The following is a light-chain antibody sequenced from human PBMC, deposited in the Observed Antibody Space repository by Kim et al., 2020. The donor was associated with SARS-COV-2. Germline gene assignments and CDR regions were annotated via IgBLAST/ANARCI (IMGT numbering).Light chain of an antibody. CDR2: RNN. CDR3: ASWDDSLSGHVI. CDR1: SSNIGRDY. Sequence: QSVLTQPPSVSGTPGQRITISCSGSSSNIGRDYVYWYQQIPGTAPKLLIYRNNKRPSGVPDRFSGSKSGTSASLAISGLRSEDESVYYCASWDDSLSGHVIFGGGTQLTVL. V-gene: IGLV1-47*01. J-gene: IGLJ2*01.